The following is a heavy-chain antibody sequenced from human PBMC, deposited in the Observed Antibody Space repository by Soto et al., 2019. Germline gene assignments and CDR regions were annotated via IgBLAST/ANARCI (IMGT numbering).Heavy chain of an antibody. J-gene: IGHJ6*02. D-gene: IGHD6-19*01. CDR2: IYYSGST. Sequence: SETLSLTCTVSGGSISSSSYYWGWIRQPPGKGLEWIGSIYYSGSTYYNPSLKSRVTISVDTSKNQFSLKLSSVTAADTAVYYCARDFGGGYSSGWYYYYGMDVWGQGTTVTVSS. CDR3: ARDFGGGYSSGWYYYYGMDV. CDR1: GGSISSSSYY. V-gene: IGHV4-39*07.